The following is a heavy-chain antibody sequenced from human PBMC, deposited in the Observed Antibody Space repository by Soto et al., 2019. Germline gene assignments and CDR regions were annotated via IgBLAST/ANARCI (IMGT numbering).Heavy chain of an antibody. CDR2: ISGSGGST. CDR1: GFTFSSYA. J-gene: IGHJ4*02. V-gene: IGHV3-23*01. CDR3: AKDHGQWLVLSDYFDY. Sequence: EVQLLESGGGLVQPGGSLRLSCAASGFTFSSYAMSWVRQAPGKGLEWVSAISGSGGSTYYADSVKGRFTISRDNSKNTLYLQMNSLRAEDKAVYYCAKDHGQWLVLSDYFDYWGQGTLVTVSS. D-gene: IGHD6-19*01.